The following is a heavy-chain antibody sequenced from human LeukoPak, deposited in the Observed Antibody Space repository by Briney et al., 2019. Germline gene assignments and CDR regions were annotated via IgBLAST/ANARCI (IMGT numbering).Heavy chain of an antibody. D-gene: IGHD6-13*01. CDR2: IYPGDSDT. Sequence: GESLKISCKGSGYSFTSYWIGWVRQMPGKGLEWMGIIYPGDSDTRYSPSFQGQVTISADKSISTAYLQWSSLKASDTAMYYCARIAAAGMGYYYYGMDVWGQGTTVTVSS. V-gene: IGHV5-51*01. CDR1: GYSFTSYW. J-gene: IGHJ6*02. CDR3: ARIAAAGMGYYYYGMDV.